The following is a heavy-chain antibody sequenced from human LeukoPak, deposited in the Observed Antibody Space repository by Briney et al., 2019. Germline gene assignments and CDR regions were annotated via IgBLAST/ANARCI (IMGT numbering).Heavy chain of an antibody. CDR2: MNPNSGNT. V-gene: IGHV1-8*01. CDR1: GYTFTSYD. J-gene: IGHJ5*02. CDR3: ARGYYKGVRGVLSRLNWFDP. D-gene: IGHD3-10*02. Sequence: ASVKLSCTASGYTFTSYDINWVRQATGHGLEWMGWMNPNSGNTGYAQKFQGRVTMTRNTSKSPAYMEMSSLRSEDTAVYYCARGYYKGVRGVLSRLNWFDPWGQGTLVTVSS.